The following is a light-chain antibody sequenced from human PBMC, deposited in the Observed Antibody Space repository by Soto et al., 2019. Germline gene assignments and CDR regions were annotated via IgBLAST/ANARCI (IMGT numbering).Light chain of an antibody. J-gene: IGKJ1*01. CDR2: KAS. CDR3: QQYNSYSPWT. Sequence: DIQMTQSPSTLSASVGDRVTITCRASQSLSSWLAWYQQKAGKAPKLLIYKASSLKSGVPSRFSGSGSGTEFTLTISSLQPDDFATYYCQQYNSYSPWTFGQGTKVELK. V-gene: IGKV1-5*03. CDR1: QSLSSW.